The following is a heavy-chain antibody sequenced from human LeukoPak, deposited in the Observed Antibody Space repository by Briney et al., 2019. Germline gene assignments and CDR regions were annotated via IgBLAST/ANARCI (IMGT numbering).Heavy chain of an antibody. CDR2: ISAYNGDT. D-gene: IGHD3-3*01. V-gene: IGHV1-18*01. CDR1: GYPFTSYY. J-gene: IGHJ4*02. CDR3: ARDVYSYDFWSGYYTGEDY. Sequence: ASVKVSCKASGYPFTSYYINCVRQAPGQGLEWMGWISAYNGDTNYAQNLQGRVTMTTDTSTDTAYMELRSLRSDDTAVYYCARDVYSYDFWSGYYTGEDYWGQGTLVTVSS.